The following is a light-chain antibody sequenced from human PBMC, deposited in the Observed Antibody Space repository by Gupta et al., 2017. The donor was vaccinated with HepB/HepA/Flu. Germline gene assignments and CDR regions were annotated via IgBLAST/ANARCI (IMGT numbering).Light chain of an antibody. V-gene: IGKV1-33*01. CDR2: DAS. Sequence: DIQMTQSPSSLSASVGDRVTITCQASQDISNYLHWYQQKPGKAPKLLIYDASNLETGVPSRFSGSGSGTDFTFTISSLQPEGIATYYCQQYDNLPLTFGGGTKVEIK. CDR3: QQYDNLPLT. J-gene: IGKJ4*01. CDR1: QDISNY.